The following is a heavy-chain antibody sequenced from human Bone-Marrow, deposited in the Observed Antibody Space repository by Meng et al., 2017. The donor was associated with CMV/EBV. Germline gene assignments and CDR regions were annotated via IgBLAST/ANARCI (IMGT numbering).Heavy chain of an antibody. Sequence: KVSCKGSGYSFTSYWIGWVRQMPGKGLEWMGIIYPGDSDTRYSPSFQGQVTISADKSISTAYLQWSSLKASDTAMYYCARDREDGYNLEYYGMDVWGQGTTVTVYS. CDR1: GYSFTSYW. CDR3: ARDREDGYNLEYYGMDV. D-gene: IGHD5-24*01. J-gene: IGHJ6*02. CDR2: IYPGDSDT. V-gene: IGHV5-51*01.